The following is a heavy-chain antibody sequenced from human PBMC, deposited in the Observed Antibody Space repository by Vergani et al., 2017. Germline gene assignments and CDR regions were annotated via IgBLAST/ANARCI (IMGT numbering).Heavy chain of an antibody. CDR2: IYYSGST. D-gene: IGHD2-21*02. V-gene: IGHV4-59*01. CDR1: GGSISSYY. CDR3: ARNXCCGGDCYSDAVDI. Sequence: QVQLQESGPGLVKPSETLPLTCTVSGGSISSYYWSWIRQPPGKGLEWVGYIYYSGSTNYNPSHKSRVTISVVTSKNQFSLKLSSVTAADTAVYYCARNXCCGGDCYSDAVDIWGQGTMVTVSA. J-gene: IGHJ3*02.